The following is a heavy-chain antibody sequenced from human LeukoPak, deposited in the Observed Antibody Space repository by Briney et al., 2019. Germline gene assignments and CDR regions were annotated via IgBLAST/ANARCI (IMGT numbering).Heavy chain of an antibody. Sequence: GGSLRLSCAASGFTFSSYAMSWVRQAPGEGREWVSAISGSGGSTYCADSVRGLFTISRDNSNNTMSLQMNSLRAEDTAVYYCAKREGHIRYFDWLCPSFDYWGQGTLVTVSS. D-gene: IGHD3-9*01. CDR2: ISGSGGST. J-gene: IGHJ4*02. CDR3: AKREGHIRYFDWLCPSFDY. V-gene: IGHV3-23*01. CDR1: GFTFSSYA.